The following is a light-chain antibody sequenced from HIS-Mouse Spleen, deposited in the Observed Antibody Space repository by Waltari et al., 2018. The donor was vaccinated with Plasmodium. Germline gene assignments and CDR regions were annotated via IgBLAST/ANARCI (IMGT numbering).Light chain of an antibody. CDR2: KAS. CDR1: QSISSW. V-gene: IGKV1-5*03. J-gene: IGKJ1*01. Sequence: DIQMTPSPSTLSASVGDRVTITCRASQSISSWLAWYQQKPVKAPKLMIYKASSLESGVPSRFSGSGSGTEFTLTISSLQPDDFATYYCQQYNSYSWTFGQGTKVEIK. CDR3: QQYNSYSWT.